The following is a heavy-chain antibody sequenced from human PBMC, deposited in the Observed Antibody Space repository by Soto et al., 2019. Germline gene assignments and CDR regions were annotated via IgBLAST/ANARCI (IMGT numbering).Heavy chain of an antibody. V-gene: IGHV3-74*01. D-gene: IGHD1-7*01. CDR3: VRDRTTFTLFDY. Sequence: GGFLRHSCSVPGVKFNTDGMHAISHAPGKGLVWVSRISPDGTTTGYADSVRGRFAFSRDNAKNTLYLQMNSLRAEDTAVYYCVRDRTTFTLFDYWGQGALVTVSS. J-gene: IGHJ4*02. CDR2: ISPDGTTT. CDR1: GVKFNTDG.